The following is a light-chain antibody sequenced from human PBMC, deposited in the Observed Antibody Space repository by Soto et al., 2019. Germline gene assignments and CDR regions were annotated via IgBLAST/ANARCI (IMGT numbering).Light chain of an antibody. V-gene: IGLV2-14*01. J-gene: IGLJ2*01. CDR3: SSYTSSSLVV. CDR1: SSDVGGYNY. CDR2: EVT. Sequence: QSVLTQPASVSGSPGQSITISCTGTSSDVGGYNYVSWYQRHPGKAPKLMIYEVTNRPSGASNRFSGSKSGSTASLTISGLQAEDEADYYCSSYTSSSLVVFGGGTKVTVL.